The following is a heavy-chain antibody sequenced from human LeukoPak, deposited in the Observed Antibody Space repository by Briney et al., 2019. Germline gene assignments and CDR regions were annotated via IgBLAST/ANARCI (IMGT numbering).Heavy chain of an antibody. CDR2: ISGGGGST. Sequence: PGGSLRLSCAASGFTFSSYAMSWVRQAPGRGLEWVSAISGGGGSTYYADSVKGRFTISRDNSKNTLYLQMNSLRAEDTAVYYCASQTGTTHALDYWGQGTLVTVSS. CDR1: GFTFSSYA. J-gene: IGHJ4*02. D-gene: IGHD1-7*01. CDR3: ASQTGTTHALDY. V-gene: IGHV3-23*01.